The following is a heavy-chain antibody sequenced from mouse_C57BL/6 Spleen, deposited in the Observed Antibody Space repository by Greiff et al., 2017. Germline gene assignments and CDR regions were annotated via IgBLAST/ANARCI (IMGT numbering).Heavy chain of an antibody. D-gene: IGHD1-1*01. J-gene: IGHJ1*03. CDR3: ARRYYGSSRYWYFDV. V-gene: IGHV1-42*01. CDR1: GYSFTGYY. Sequence: DVQLQESGPELVKPGASVKISCKASGYSFTGYYMNWVKQSPEKSLEWIGEINPSTGGTTYNQKFKAKATLTVDKSSSTAYMQLKSLTSEDSAVYYCARRYYGSSRYWYFDVWGTGTTVTVSS. CDR2: INPSTGGT.